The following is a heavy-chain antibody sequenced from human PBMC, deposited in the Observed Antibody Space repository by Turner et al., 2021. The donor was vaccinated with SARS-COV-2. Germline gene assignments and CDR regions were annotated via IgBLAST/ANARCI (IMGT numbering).Heavy chain of an antibody. D-gene: IGHD3-22*01. Sequence: EVQLVESGGGLVKPGGSLRLSCAASGFTFSSYSMNWVHQAPGKGLEWVSSSSSSSSYIYYADSVKGRFTISRDNAKNSLYLQMNSLRAEDTAVYYCARWDNYYDSSGYYPDAFDIWGQGTMVTVSS. CDR2: SSSSSSYI. J-gene: IGHJ3*02. CDR1: GFTFSSYS. CDR3: ARWDNYYDSSGYYPDAFDI. V-gene: IGHV3-21*01.